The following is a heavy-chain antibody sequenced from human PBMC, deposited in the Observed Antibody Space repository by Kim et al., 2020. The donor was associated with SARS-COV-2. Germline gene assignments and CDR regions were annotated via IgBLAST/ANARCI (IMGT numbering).Heavy chain of an antibody. CDR3: ARDGGESKVDAFDI. CDR1: GFTFSSYS. D-gene: IGHD3-10*01. Sequence: GGSLRLSCAASGFTFSSYSMNWVRQAPGKGLEWVSSISSSSSYIYYADSVKGRFTISRDNAKNSLYLQMNSLRAEDTAVYYCARDGGESKVDAFDIWGQGTMVTVSS. V-gene: IGHV3-21*01. J-gene: IGHJ3*02. CDR2: ISSSSSYI.